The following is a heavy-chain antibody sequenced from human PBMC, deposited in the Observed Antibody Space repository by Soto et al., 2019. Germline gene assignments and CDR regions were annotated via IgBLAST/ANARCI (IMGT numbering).Heavy chain of an antibody. CDR2: IWFDENNK. Sequence: QVQLVESGGGVVQPGTSLRLSCVTSGFSFSSYGIHWVRQAPGKGLEWVGVIWFDENNKYYGESVKGRFAISRDNFKDTVYLQMDSLRAEDTAIYYCARDREARSRWEPPAESWGKGTLVTVAS. J-gene: IGHJ5*02. V-gene: IGHV3-33*04. CDR1: GFSFSSYG. CDR3: ARDREARSRWEPPAES. D-gene: IGHD1-26*01.